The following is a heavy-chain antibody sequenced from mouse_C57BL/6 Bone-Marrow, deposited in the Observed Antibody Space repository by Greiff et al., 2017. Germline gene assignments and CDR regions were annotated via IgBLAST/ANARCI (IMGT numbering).Heavy chain of an antibody. CDR1: GFNIKDDY. CDR2: IDPENGDT. V-gene: IGHV14-4*01. Sequence: VQLKQSGAELVRPGASVKLSCTASGFNIKDDYMPWVKQRPEQGLEWIGWIDPENGDTEYASKFQGKATITADTSSNTAYLQLSSLTSEDTAVYYCTTGYYSNYVLFDYWGQGTTLTVSS. CDR3: TTGYYSNYVLFDY. D-gene: IGHD2-5*01. J-gene: IGHJ2*01.